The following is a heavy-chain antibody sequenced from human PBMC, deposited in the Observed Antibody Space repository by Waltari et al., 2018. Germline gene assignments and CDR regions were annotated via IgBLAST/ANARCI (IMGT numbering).Heavy chain of an antibody. CDR2: INPTNGGT. V-gene: IGHV1-2*02. J-gene: IGHJ2*01. CDR1: GYTFSGYY. D-gene: IGHD3-10*01. CDR3: ARDPDYYGSPTYYNFGDL. Sequence: QVRLVQSGAEVKNPGASVKVSCKASGYTFSGYYIHWVRQAPGQGLEWMGWINPTNGGTNYAQKFQGRVTMTRDTSISTAYMELSGLGYDDTAMYFCARDPDYYGSPTYYNFGDLWGRGTLVRVSS.